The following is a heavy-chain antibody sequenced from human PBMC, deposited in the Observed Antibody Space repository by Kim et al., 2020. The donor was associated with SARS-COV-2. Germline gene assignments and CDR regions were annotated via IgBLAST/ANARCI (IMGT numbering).Heavy chain of an antibody. CDR1: GGSFSGYY. J-gene: IGHJ4*02. CDR3: ARGDDSSGWYGY. CDR2: INHSGST. V-gene: IGHV4-34*01. D-gene: IGHD6-19*01. Sequence: SETLSLTCAVYGGSFSGYYWSWIRQPPGKGLEWIGEINHSGSTNYNPSLKSRVTISVDTSKNQFSLKLSSVTAADTAVYYCARGDDSSGWYGYWGQGTL.